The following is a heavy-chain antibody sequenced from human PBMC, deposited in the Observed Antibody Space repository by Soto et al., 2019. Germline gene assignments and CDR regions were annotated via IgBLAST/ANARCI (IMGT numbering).Heavy chain of an antibody. Sequence: SETLSLTCAVYGGSFINYSHSWIRQAPGKGLEWIGEVNHSGKTDYNPSLKSRGTISVDTSKNQFSLKLISVTAADTAVYYCAAMYYDFWSATHNSAYWGQGTPVTVSS. V-gene: IGHV4-34*01. CDR1: GGSFINYS. CDR2: VNHSGKT. J-gene: IGHJ4*02. D-gene: IGHD3-3*01. CDR3: AAMYYDFWSATHNSAY.